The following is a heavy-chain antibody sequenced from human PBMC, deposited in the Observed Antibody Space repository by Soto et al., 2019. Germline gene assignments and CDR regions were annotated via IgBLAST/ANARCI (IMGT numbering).Heavy chain of an antibody. CDR3: ARGREIFGAVTPFEY. Sequence: SETLSLTCAVYGAPFSGYYWTWIRQPPGKGLEWIGEINHTGSTKYNPSLKSRVTISLDTSKNQFSLSLRSVTAADTAVYYCARGREIFGAVTPFEYWGQGTQVTVSS. CDR2: INHTGST. J-gene: IGHJ4*02. CDR1: GAPFSGYY. D-gene: IGHD3-3*01. V-gene: IGHV4-34*01.